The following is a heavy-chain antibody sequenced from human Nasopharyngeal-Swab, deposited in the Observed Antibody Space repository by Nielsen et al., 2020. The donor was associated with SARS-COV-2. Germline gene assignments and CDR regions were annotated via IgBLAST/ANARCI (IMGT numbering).Heavy chain of an antibody. J-gene: IGHJ1*01. CDR1: GFTFSSSA. Sequence: GGSLRLSCAASGFTFSSSAISWVRQVPGKGLEWVSVTEIGGTTHYADSVKGRFSISRDSSTNTLYLQMNNVRAEDTAVYYCARDLGGGYCTTTNCPGSWGQGTLVTVSS. D-gene: IGHD2-2*01. CDR3: ARDLGGGYCTTTNCPGS. CDR2: TEIGGTT. V-gene: IGHV3-53*01.